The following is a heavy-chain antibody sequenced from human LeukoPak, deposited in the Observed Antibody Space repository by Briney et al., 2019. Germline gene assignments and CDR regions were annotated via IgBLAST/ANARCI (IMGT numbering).Heavy chain of an antibody. J-gene: IGHJ4*02. Sequence: ASGRVSCKASGYTLTGYYMHGGRQAPGQGLEWMGWTNPNSGGTNYAQKFQGWVTMNRDTSISTAYMELSRLRSDDTAVYYCAREADTAMVYFDYWGQGTLVTVSS. CDR2: TNPNSGGT. D-gene: IGHD5-18*01. CDR1: GYTLTGYY. V-gene: IGHV1-2*04. CDR3: AREADTAMVYFDY.